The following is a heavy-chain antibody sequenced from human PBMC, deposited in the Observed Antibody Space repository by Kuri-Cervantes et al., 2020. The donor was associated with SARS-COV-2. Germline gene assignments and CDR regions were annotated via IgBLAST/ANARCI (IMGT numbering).Heavy chain of an antibody. CDR1: GGSISSYY. CDR3: ARGPWRSEQVGPPYYYYLDV. J-gene: IGHJ6*03. CDR2: INDIGST. D-gene: IGHD3-16*01. Sequence: SCTVSGGSISSYYWSWIRQPPGKGLEWIGEINDIGSTNYNPSLESRVTISVDTSKNQFSLNLSSVTAGDTAPYYCARGPWRSEQVGPPYYYYLDVWGKGTTVTVSS. V-gene: IGHV4-59*12.